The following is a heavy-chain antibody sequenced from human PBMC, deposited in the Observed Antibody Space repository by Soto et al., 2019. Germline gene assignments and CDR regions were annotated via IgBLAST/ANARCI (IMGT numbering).Heavy chain of an antibody. D-gene: IGHD3-9*01. J-gene: IGHJ4*02. Sequence: ASVKVSCKASGGTFSSYAISWVRQAPGQGLEWMGGIIPIFGTANYAQKFQGRVKITADESTSTSYMELSSLRSEDTAVYYCATWEGILRYFDSPPNYFDYWGQGTLVTVSS. CDR3: ATWEGILRYFDSPPNYFDY. CDR2: IIPIFGTA. V-gene: IGHV1-69*13. CDR1: GGTFSSYA.